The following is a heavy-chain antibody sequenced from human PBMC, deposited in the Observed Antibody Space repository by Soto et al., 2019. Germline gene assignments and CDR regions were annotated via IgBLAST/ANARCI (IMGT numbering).Heavy chain of an antibody. CDR3: ARGGNLRFLEWLLSYNWFDP. V-gene: IGHV1-3*01. J-gene: IGHJ5*02. CDR2: INAGNGNT. CDR1: GYTFTSYA. D-gene: IGHD3-3*01. Sequence: QVQLVQSGAEVKKPGASVKVSCKASGYTFTSYAMHWVRQAPGQRLEWMGWINAGNGNTKYSQKFQGRVTITRDTPASTAYMELSSLRSEDTAVYYCARGGNLRFLEWLLSYNWFDPWGQGTLVTVCS.